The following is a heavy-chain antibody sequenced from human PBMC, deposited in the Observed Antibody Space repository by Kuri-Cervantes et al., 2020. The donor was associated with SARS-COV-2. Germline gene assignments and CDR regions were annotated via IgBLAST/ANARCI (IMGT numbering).Heavy chain of an antibody. D-gene: IGHD3-9*01. CDR1: GYTFTSCY. CDR2: ISAYNGNT. Sequence: ASVQVSCKASGYTFTSCYISWLRQAPGQGVEWMGWISAYNGNTNYAQKLQGRVTMTTDTSTSTAYMELRSLRSDDTAVYYCAREKLRYFDWSKPPTPEYYFDYWGQGTLVTVSS. CDR3: AREKLRYFDWSKPPTPEYYFDY. V-gene: IGHV1-18*01. J-gene: IGHJ4*02.